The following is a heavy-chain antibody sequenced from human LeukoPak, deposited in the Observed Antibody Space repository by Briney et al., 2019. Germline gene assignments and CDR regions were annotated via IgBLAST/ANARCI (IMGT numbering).Heavy chain of an antibody. J-gene: IGHJ4*02. CDR3: ARQLYYYDSSGYYYYFDY. D-gene: IGHD3-22*01. Sequence: GGSLRLSCAASGFTFSDYYMSWIRQAPGKGLEGVSYISSSGSTIYYADSVKGRFTISRDNAKNSLYLQMNSLRAEDTAVYYCARQLYYYDSSGYYYYFDYWGQGTLVTVSS. CDR2: ISSSGSTI. CDR1: GFTFSDYY. V-gene: IGHV3-11*01.